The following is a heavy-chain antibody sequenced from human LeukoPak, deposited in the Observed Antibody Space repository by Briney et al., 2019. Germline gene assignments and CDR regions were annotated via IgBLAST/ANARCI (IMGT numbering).Heavy chain of an antibody. CDR2: IYPGDSDT. D-gene: IGHD6-13*01. J-gene: IGHJ4*02. Sequence: GESLKISCKGSGYSFTTYWIAWVRQMPGKGLEWMGIIYPGDSDTRYSPSFQGQVTFSADKSISTAYLQWSSLKASDTVMYYCARRDTRIAAAQLDYWGQGTLVTVSS. CDR3: ARRDTRIAAAQLDY. CDR1: GYSFTTYW. V-gene: IGHV5-51*01.